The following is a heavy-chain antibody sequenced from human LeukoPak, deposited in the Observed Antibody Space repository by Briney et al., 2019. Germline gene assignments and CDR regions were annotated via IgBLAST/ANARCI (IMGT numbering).Heavy chain of an antibody. V-gene: IGHV4-30-4*01. D-gene: IGHD2-2*01. CDR2: IYYSGST. CDR3: ARGLYQLLPFDP. J-gene: IGHJ5*02. CDR1: GGSISSGGYY. Sequence: SQTLSLTCTVSGGSISSGGYYWSWIRQPPGEGLEWIGYIYYSGSTYYHPSLKSRVTISLDTSKNQFSLKLSSVTAADTAVYYCARGLYQLLPFDPWGQGTLVTVSS.